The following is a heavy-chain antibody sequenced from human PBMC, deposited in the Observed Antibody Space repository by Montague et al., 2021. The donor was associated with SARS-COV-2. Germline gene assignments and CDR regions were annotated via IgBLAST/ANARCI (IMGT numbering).Heavy chain of an antibody. V-gene: IGHV3-30*04. Sequence: SLRLSCAASGFTFSSYAMHWVRQAPGKGLEWVAVISYDGSNKYYADSVKGRFPISRDNSKNTLYLQMNSLRAEDTAVYYCARDLGSYYGMDVWGQGTTVTVSS. CDR2: ISYDGSNK. CDR3: ARDLGSYYGMDV. J-gene: IGHJ6*02. CDR1: GFTFSSYA.